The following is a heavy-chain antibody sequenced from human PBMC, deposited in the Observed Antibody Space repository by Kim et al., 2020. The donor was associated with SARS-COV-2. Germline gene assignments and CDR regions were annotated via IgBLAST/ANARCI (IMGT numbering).Heavy chain of an antibody. CDR1: GGTFSSYA. J-gene: IGHJ3*02. CDR3: ARDLAVYYYDSSGYYYNAFDI. Sequence: SVKVSCKASGGTFSSYAISWVRQAPGQGLEWMGGIIPIFGTANYAQKFQGRVTITADKSTSTAYMELSSLRSEDTAVYYCARDLAVYYYDSSGYYYNAFDIWGQGTMVTVSS. CDR2: IIPIFGTA. D-gene: IGHD3-22*01. V-gene: IGHV1-69*06.